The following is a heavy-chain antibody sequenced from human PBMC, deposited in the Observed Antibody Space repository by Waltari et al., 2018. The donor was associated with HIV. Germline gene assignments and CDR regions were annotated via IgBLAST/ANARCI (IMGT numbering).Heavy chain of an antibody. J-gene: IGHJ4*02. CDR3: AKDRQKIGYYDILTGYLDY. D-gene: IGHD3-9*01. CDR1: GFTFSSYG. Sequence: QVQLVESGGGVVQPRRSLRLSCAASGFTFSSYGMHWVRQAPGKGVGWGAVLDDDGSNKSQANSVEGRFTISRDNSKNTLYQQMNSLRAEDTAVYYCAKDRQKIGYYDILTGYLDYWGQGTLVTVSS. CDR2: LDDDGSNK. V-gene: IGHV3-30*18.